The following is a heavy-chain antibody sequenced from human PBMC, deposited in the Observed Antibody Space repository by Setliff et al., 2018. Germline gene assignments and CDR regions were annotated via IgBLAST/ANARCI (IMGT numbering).Heavy chain of an antibody. Sequence: SETLSLTCTVSGASFSGYYWSWIRQSPGKGLEWIGEINHLGGTNYNPSLRSRVTISVDTSKNLFSLKLRSVTAADTAMYYCARGAPGRYCSGGSCSYFDYWGQGILVTVSS. V-gene: IGHV4-34*01. CDR3: ARGAPGRYCSGGSCSYFDY. J-gene: IGHJ4*02. CDR2: INHLGGT. CDR1: GASFSGYY. D-gene: IGHD2-15*01.